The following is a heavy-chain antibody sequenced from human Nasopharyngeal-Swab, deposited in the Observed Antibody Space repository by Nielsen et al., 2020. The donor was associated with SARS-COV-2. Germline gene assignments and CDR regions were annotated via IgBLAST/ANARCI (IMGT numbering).Heavy chain of an antibody. D-gene: IGHD6-6*01. J-gene: IGHJ4*02. CDR3: ARVAIAARDIDY. Sequence: WIRQPPGKRLEWVANIKQDGSEKYYVDSVKGRFTISRDNAKNSLYLQMNSLRAEDTAVYYCARVAIAARDIDYWGQGTLVTVSS. V-gene: IGHV3-7*03. CDR2: IKQDGSEK.